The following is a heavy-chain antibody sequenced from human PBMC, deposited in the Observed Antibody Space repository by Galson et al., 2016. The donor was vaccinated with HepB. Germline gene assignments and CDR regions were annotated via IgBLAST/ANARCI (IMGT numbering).Heavy chain of an antibody. D-gene: IGHD3-9*01. Sequence: SLRLSCAASGFAFSNAWMNWVRQAPGKGLEWVGRIKSKTDGGTTEYAAPVKGRFTISRDDSKNRLYLQMNSLKTEDTAVYFCTTDGAYYDILTGYYRYSFDYWGQGTLVTVSS. CDR2: IKSKTDGGTT. J-gene: IGHJ4*02. CDR1: GFAFSNAW. CDR3: TTDGAYYDILTGYYRYSFDY. V-gene: IGHV3-15*07.